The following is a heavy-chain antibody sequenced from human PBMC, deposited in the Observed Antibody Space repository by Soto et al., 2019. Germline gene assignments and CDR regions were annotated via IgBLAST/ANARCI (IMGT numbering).Heavy chain of an antibody. CDR1: GFTFSSYG. V-gene: IGHV3-30*18. D-gene: IGHD6-13*01. J-gene: IGHJ4*02. CDR3: AKGPVVGIAHFDY. Sequence: PGGSLRLSCAASGFTFSSYGMHWVRQAPGKGLEWVAVISYDGSNKYYADSVKGRFTISRDNSKNTLYLQMNSLRAEDTAVYYCAKGPVVGIAHFDYWGQGTLVTVSS. CDR2: ISYDGSNK.